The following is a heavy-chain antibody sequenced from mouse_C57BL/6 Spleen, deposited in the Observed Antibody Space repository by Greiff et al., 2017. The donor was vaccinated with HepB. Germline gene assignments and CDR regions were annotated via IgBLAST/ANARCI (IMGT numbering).Heavy chain of an antibody. Sequence: EVQLQQSGPELVKPGASVKISCKASGYTFTDYYMNWVKQSHGKSLEWIGDINPNNGGTSYNQKFKGKATLTVDKSSSTAYMELRSLTSEDSAVYYCAFTTVVAPDYWGQGTTLTVSS. CDR3: AFTTVVAPDY. CDR1: GYTFTDYY. CDR2: INPNNGGT. J-gene: IGHJ2*01. V-gene: IGHV1-26*01. D-gene: IGHD1-1*01.